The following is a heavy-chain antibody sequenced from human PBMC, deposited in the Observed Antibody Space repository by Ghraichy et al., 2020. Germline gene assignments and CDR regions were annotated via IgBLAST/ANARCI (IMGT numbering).Heavy chain of an antibody. CDR1: GGSISSSSYY. J-gene: IGHJ2*01. V-gene: IGHV4-39*07. D-gene: IGHD3-22*01. Sequence: SETLSLTCTVSGGSISSSSYYWGWIRQPPGKGLEWIGSIYYSGSTYYNPSLKSRVTISVDTSKNQFSLKLSSVTAADTAVYYCARHWTYYYDSSGYYSDPWYFDLWGRGTLVTVSS. CDR3: ARHWTYYYDSSGYYSDPWYFDL. CDR2: IYYSGST.